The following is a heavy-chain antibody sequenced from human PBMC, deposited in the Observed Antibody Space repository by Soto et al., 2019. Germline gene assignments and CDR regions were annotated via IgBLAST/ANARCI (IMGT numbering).Heavy chain of an antibody. CDR3: ARVGGVAARTFDY. Sequence: SETLSLTCAVYGGSFSGYYWSWIRQPPGKGLEWIGEINHSGSTNYNPSLKSRVTISVDTSKNQFSLKLRSVTAADTAVYYCARVGGVAARTFDYWGQGTLVTVSS. J-gene: IGHJ4*02. V-gene: IGHV4-34*01. CDR2: INHSGST. CDR1: GGSFSGYY. D-gene: IGHD6-6*01.